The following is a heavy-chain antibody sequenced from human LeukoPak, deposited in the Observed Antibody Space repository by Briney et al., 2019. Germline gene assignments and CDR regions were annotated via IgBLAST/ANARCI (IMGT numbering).Heavy chain of an antibody. V-gene: IGHV5-51*01. J-gene: IGHJ4*02. Sequence: GESLKISCQGSGYSFSRHWLAWVRQTPGKGLEWMGINYPGDSDTRYSPSFQGQVTISADKSISTAYLQWSSLKASDTAMYYCARFDFSSGYYFNYWGQGTLVTVSS. D-gene: IGHD3-22*01. CDR2: NYPGDSDT. CDR3: ARFDFSSGYYFNY. CDR1: GYSFSRHW.